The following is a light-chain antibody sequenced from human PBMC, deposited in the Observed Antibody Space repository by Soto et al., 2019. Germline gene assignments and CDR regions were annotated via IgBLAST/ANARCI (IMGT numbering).Light chain of an antibody. J-gene: IGKJ4*01. CDR3: QQSYSIPLT. Sequence: EIVMTQSPATLSVSPGERATLSCRASQSVSSNLAWYQQKPGQAPRLLIYGASTRATGIPARFSGSGSGTEFTLTISSLQPEDLATYYCQQSYSIPLTFGGGTKVDIK. V-gene: IGKV3-15*01. CDR1: QSVSSN. CDR2: GAS.